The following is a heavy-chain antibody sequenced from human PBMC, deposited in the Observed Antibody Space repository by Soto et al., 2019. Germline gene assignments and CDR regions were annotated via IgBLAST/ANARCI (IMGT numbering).Heavy chain of an antibody. CDR3: ATISSPYDY. J-gene: IGHJ4*02. CDR1: EVTFGNYW. D-gene: IGHD6-13*01. CDR2: INQDGSQK. V-gene: IGHV3-7*02. Sequence: GGSLRLSCAASEVTFGNYWLNGVRQAPGKGLEWVANINQDGSQKYCVESVKGRFTISRDNAKNSAYMEMNSLRAEDTAIYYCATISSPYDYWGQGT.